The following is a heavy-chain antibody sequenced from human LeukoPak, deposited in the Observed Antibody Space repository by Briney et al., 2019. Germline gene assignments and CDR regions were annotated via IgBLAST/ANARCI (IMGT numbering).Heavy chain of an antibody. J-gene: IGHJ4*02. CDR3: ARGYSNNFYGFDH. CDR1: EGTFTTYA. V-gene: IGHV1-69*06. CDR2: IVPFSATI. Sequence: SVKVSCKAAEGTFTTYAISWVRQAPGRGPEWMGGIVPFSATIHYAQRFQDRVTITADKSTSTAYMELTSLRSEDTAVYYCARGYSNNFYGFDHWGQGTLVTVSS. D-gene: IGHD1-26*01.